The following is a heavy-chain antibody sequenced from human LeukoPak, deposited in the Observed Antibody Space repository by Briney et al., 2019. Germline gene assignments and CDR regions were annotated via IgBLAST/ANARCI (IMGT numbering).Heavy chain of an antibody. CDR2: IKQDGSEK. CDR1: GFTFSSYW. CDR3: ARVGGRYSPLGY. J-gene: IGHJ4*02. D-gene: IGHD3-16*02. Sequence: GGSLRLSCAASGFTFSSYWMSWVRQAPGKGLEWVANIKQDGSEKYYVDSVKGRSTISRDNDKNSLFLQMTSLRAEDTAVYYCARVGGRYSPLGYWGQGTLVTVSS. V-gene: IGHV3-7*01.